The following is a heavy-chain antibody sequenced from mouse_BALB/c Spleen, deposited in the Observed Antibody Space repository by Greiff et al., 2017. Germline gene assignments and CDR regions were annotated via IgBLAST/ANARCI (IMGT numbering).Heavy chain of an antibody. D-gene: IGHD2-4*01. CDR1: GYTFTSYV. CDR2: INPYNDGT. Sequence: EVQGVESGPELVKPGASVKMSCKASGYTFTSYVMHWVKQKPGQGLEWIGYINPYNDGTKYNEKFKGKATLTSDKSSSTAYMELSSLTSEDSAVYYCAREGYDYDYYAMDYWGQGTSVTVSS. J-gene: IGHJ4*01. CDR3: AREGYDYDYYAMDY. V-gene: IGHV1-14*01.